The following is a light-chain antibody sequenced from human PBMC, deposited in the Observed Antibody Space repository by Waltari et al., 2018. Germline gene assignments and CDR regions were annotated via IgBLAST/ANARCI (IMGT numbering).Light chain of an antibody. Sequence: SYVLSQPPSVSLAPGQTATISCGGDDIAGYSLHWYQHKSGQAPVLVVYGENDRPSGIPERFSGSNSGNTATATLTISRVEAGDEADYYCQVWDATTDHVVFGGGTKLTVL. J-gene: IGLJ2*01. CDR1: DIAGYS. CDR3: QVWDATTDHVV. CDR2: GEN. V-gene: IGLV3-21*02.